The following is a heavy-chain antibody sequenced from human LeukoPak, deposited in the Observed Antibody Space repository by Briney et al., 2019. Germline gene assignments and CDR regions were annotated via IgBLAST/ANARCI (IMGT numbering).Heavy chain of an antibody. Sequence: GSSVKVSCKASGGTFSSYAISWVRQAPGQGLEWMGRIIPILGIANYAQKFQGRVTITADKSTSTAYMELSSLRSEGTAVYYCASPLVYDILTGYPPGNYWGQGTLVTVSS. V-gene: IGHV1-69*04. CDR1: GGTFSSYA. CDR3: ASPLVYDILTGYPPGNY. D-gene: IGHD3-9*01. CDR2: IIPILGIA. J-gene: IGHJ4*02.